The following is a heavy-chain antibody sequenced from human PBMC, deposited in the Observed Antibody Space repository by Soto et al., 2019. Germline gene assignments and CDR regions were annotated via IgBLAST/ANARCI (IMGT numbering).Heavy chain of an antibody. CDR2: ITGGADNT. D-gene: IGHD6-19*01. Sequence: EVKLLESGGGLVQPGGSLRLSCVASGFTYSSYVMSWVRQAPGKGLEWVSTITGGADNTHYADSVKGRFTISRDNSKNTLSLQMNSLRVEDTAVYHCAKGRIAVAAPYNWFDPWGQGTLVTVSS. CDR3: AKGRIAVAAPYNWFDP. CDR1: GFTYSSYV. J-gene: IGHJ5*02. V-gene: IGHV3-23*01.